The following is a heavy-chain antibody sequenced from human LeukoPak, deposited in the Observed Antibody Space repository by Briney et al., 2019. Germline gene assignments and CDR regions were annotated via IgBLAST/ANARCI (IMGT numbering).Heavy chain of an antibody. D-gene: IGHD5-18*01. Sequence: SETLSLTCTVSGGSISSSSYYWGCIRQPPGKGLEWIGSIYYSGSTYYNPSLKSRVTISVDTSKNQFSLKLSSVTAADTAVYYCARRRIQLWHFDYWGQGTLVTVSS. V-gene: IGHV4-39*01. J-gene: IGHJ4*02. CDR1: GGSISSSSYY. CDR3: ARRRIQLWHFDY. CDR2: IYYSGST.